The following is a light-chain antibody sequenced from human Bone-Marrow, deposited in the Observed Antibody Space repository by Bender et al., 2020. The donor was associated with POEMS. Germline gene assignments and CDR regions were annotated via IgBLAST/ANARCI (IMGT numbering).Light chain of an antibody. J-gene: IGLJ1*01. CDR1: NVGSKS. Sequence: SYVLTQPPSVSVAPGETASVTCGGHNVGSKSVHWYQQRPGQAPVLVIYDTADRPSGVPERFSGSSSGSTAKLTISRVEVEDEADYFCQVWDSSGDHPIWVFGTGTKVSVL. CDR3: QVWDSSGDHPIWV. CDR2: DTA. V-gene: IGLV3-21*02.